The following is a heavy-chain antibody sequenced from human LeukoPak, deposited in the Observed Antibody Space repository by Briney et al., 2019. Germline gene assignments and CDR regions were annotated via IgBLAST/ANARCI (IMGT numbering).Heavy chain of an antibody. CDR3: AKDADYRDYLSFMDV. CDR1: GFTFSSYA. CDR2: ISADGDTT. Sequence: GGSLRLSCAASGFTFSSYAMTWVRQAPGKGLEWVSSISADGDTTYYADSVKGRFAISRDNSKNTLYLQMNSLRAEDTAVYYCAKDADYRDYLSFMDVWGQGTTVTVSS. J-gene: IGHJ6*02. V-gene: IGHV3-23*01. D-gene: IGHD4-17*01.